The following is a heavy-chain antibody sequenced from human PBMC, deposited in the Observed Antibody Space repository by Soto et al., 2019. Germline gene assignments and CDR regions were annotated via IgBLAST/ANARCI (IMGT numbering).Heavy chain of an antibody. Sequence: QVQLQESGPGLVKPSQTLSLTCTVSGGSISSGGYYWSWIRQHTGKGLEWIGYIYYSGSTYYNPSLKSRVTISVDTSKNQFSLKLSSVTAADTAVYYCPRRSIAAAGWWFYPLGQGTLVTVSS. D-gene: IGHD6-13*01. CDR2: IYYSGST. V-gene: IGHV4-31*03. CDR3: PRRSIAAAGWWFYP. J-gene: IGHJ5*02. CDR1: GGSISSGGYY.